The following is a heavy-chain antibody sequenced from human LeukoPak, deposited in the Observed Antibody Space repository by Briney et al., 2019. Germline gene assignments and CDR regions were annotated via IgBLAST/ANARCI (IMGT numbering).Heavy chain of an antibody. CDR3: ARDRGGYPAY. CDR1: GGSISSGTYY. J-gene: IGHJ4*02. CDR2: IYTSGST. D-gene: IGHD3-22*01. Sequence: SETLSLTCTVSGGSISSGTYYWSWIRQPAGKGLEWIGRIYTSGSTNYNPSLKSRVTMSVDTSKNQFSLKLSSVTAADTAVYYCARDRGGYPAYWGQGTLVTVSS. V-gene: IGHV4-61*02.